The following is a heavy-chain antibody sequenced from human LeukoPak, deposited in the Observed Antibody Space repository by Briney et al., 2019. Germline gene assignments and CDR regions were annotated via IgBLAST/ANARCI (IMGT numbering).Heavy chain of an antibody. CDR3: AKDLSRAVAADWFDP. V-gene: IGHV3-23*01. CDR1: GFTFSNYD. J-gene: IGHJ5*02. Sequence: GGSLRLSCAASGFTFSNYDMSWVRQAPGKGLEWVSSISDSGGSTYYADSVKGRFTISRDNSKNTLHLQMTNLRAADTAVYYCAKDLSRAVAADWFDPWDQGSLVTVSS. D-gene: IGHD6-19*01. CDR2: ISDSGGST.